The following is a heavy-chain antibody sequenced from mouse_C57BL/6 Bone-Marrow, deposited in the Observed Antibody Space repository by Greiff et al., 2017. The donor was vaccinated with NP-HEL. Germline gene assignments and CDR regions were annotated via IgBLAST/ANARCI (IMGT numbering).Heavy chain of an antibody. CDR1: GYAFSSSW. J-gene: IGHJ3*01. CDR3: ANPFAY. CDR2: IYPGDGDT. Sequence: VKLQESGPELVKPGASVKISCKASGYAFSSSWMDWVKQRPGKGLEWIGRIYPGDGDTNYNGTFKGKATLTADKSSSTAYMQLSSLKSEDSAVYFCANPFAYWGQGTLVTVSA. V-gene: IGHV1-82*01.